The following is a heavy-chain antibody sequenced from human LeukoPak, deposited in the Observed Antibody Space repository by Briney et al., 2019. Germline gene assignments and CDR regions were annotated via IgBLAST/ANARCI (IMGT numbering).Heavy chain of an antibody. V-gene: IGHV3-23*01. J-gene: IGHJ6*03. D-gene: IGHD3-3*01. CDR3: ASDSITIFGVVIEGYYYMDV. CDR2: ISGSGGST. Sequence: GGSLSLSCAASGFTFSSYAMSWVRQAPGKGLEWVSAISGSGGSTYYADSVKGRFTISRDNSKNTLYLQMNSLRAEDTAVYYCASDSITIFGVVIEGYYYMDVWGKGTTVTVSS. CDR1: GFTFSSYA.